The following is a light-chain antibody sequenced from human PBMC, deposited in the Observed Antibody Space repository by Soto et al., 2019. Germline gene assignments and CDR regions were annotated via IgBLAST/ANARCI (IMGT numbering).Light chain of an antibody. CDR1: QSVTSTY. CDR3: QQYGSSHT. CDR2: GAS. Sequence: IVLTQSPGTLSLSPGERATLSCRASQSVTSTYLAWYQQKPGQAPRLLIYGASSRAIGIPDRSSGSVSGSDFILTINRLEPEDFAVYYCQQYGSSHTFGQGTRLEIK. V-gene: IGKV3-20*01. J-gene: IGKJ5*01.